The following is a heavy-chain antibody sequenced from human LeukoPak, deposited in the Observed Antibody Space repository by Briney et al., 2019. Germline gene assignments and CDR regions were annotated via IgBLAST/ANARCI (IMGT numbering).Heavy chain of an antibody. D-gene: IGHD4-17*01. CDR3: ARGDYGDYVYAFDI. CDR1: GFTFSSYS. CDR2: ISSSSSTI. Sequence: PGGSLRLSCAASGFTFSSYSMNWVRQAPGKGLEWVSYISSSSSTIYYADSVKGRFTISRDNAKNSLYLQMNSLRAEDTAVYYCARGDYGDYVYAFDIWGQGTMVTVSS. J-gene: IGHJ3*02. V-gene: IGHV3-48*01.